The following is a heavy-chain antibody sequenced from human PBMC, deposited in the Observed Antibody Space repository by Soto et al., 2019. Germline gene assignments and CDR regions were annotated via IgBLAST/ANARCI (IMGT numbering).Heavy chain of an antibody. V-gene: IGHV4-31*03. CDR2: IYYSGST. CDR1: GGSISSGDYY. Sequence: QVQLQESGPGLVRPSQTLSLTCTVSGGSISSGDYYWTWIRQHAGQGPEWIGYIYYSGSTYYNPSLKGRVTMSVDTSMNQFSLKLSSVTAADTAVYYCARDTGGYGKSDSWGQGTLVTVSS. J-gene: IGHJ4*02. CDR3: ARDTGGYGKSDS. D-gene: IGHD1-26*01.